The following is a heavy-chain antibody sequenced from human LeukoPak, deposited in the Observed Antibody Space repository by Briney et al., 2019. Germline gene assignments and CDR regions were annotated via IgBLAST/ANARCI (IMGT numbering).Heavy chain of an antibody. CDR1: GLTFSSFA. J-gene: IGHJ4*02. D-gene: IGHD2-8*01. CDR2: ISGTVSST. Sequence: GGSLRLSCAASGLTFSSFAMSWVRQAPGKGLEWVSEISGTVSSTYYADSVKGRFTISRDNSKNALYLQMNSLRVDDTAIYYCAKKWSAPSTGFDYWGQGTLVTVSS. V-gene: IGHV3-23*01. CDR3: AKKWSAPSTGFDY.